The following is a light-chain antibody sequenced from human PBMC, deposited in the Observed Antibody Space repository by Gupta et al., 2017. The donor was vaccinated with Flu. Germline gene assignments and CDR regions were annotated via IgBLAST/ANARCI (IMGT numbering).Light chain of an antibody. CDR2: LKW. J-gene: IGKJ2*01. CDR1: QSLLHSYGYNY. V-gene: IGKV2-28*01. Sequence: LPVTPGEPASISCRSSQSLLHSYGYNYLDWDLQKPGQSPHLLIYLKWDRDSGVNDRCSGSGSGTDFTLKSRAGEAEDVGVYYGMHHLYNPFGQGTKMDIK. CDR3: MHHLYNP.